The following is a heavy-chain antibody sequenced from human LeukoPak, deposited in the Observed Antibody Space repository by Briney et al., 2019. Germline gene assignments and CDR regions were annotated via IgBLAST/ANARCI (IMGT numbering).Heavy chain of an antibody. V-gene: IGHV3-11*04. CDR1: GFTFSDYY. D-gene: IGHD3-3*01. Sequence: GGSLRLSCAASGFTFSDYYMSWIRQAPGKGLEWGSYISNSGNTIYYADSVKGRFTISRDNSKNTLYLQMNSLRAEDTAIYYCAKDTSFLYYYYYMDVWGKGTTVTISS. J-gene: IGHJ6*03. CDR2: ISNSGNTI. CDR3: AKDTSFLYYYYYMDV.